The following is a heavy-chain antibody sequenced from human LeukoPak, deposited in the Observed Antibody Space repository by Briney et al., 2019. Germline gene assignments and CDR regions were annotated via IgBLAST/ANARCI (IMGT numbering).Heavy chain of an antibody. CDR3: AKDRAHPYIVLMVYAPSDY. V-gene: IGHV3-23*01. Sequence: GGSLRLSCAASGFTFSSYAMSWVRQAPGKGLEWVSAISGSGGSTYYADSVKGRFTISRDNSKNTLYLQMNSLRAEDTAVYYCAKDRAHPYIVLMVYAPSDYWGQGTLVTVSS. CDR1: GFTFSSYA. CDR2: ISGSGGST. D-gene: IGHD2-8*01. J-gene: IGHJ4*02.